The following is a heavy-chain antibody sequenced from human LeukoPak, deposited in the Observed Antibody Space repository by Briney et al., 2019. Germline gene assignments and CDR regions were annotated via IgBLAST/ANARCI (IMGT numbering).Heavy chain of an antibody. CDR2: IYYSGST. CDR3: AREGYCSGGSCYSHYFDY. V-gene: IGHV4-59*01. D-gene: IGHD2-15*01. J-gene: IGHJ4*02. CDR1: GGSISSYY. Sequence: KPSETLCLTCTVSGGSISSYYWSWVRQPPGKGLEWIGYIYYSGSTNYNPSLKSRVTISVDTSKNQFSLKLSSVTAADTAVYYCAREGYCSGGSCYSHYFDYWGQGTLVTVSS.